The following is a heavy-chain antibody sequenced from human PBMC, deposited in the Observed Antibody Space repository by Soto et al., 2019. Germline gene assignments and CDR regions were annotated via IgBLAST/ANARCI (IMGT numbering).Heavy chain of an antibody. V-gene: IGHV3-23*01. CDR2: ISGSGGST. Sequence: EVQLLESGGGLVQPGGSLRLSCAASGFTFSSYAMSWVRQAPGKGLEWVSAISGSGGSTYYADSVKGRFTISRDNSKNTVYRRMYSLRAEDTAVYYCAKEDSTMVRGDYDYWGQGTLVTVAS. CDR1: GFTFSSYA. J-gene: IGHJ4*02. CDR3: AKEDSTMVRGDYDY. D-gene: IGHD3-10*01.